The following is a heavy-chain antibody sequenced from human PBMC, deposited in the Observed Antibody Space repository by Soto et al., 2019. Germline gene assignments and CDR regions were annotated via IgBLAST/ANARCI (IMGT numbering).Heavy chain of an antibody. Sequence: GESLKISCKGSGYSFTSYWISWVRQMPGKGLEWMGRIDPSDSYTNYSPSFQGHVTISADKSISTAYLQWSSLKASDTAMYYWASTDLYHVVGATKDAFDIWGQGTMVTVSS. CDR1: GYSFTSYW. V-gene: IGHV5-10-1*01. J-gene: IGHJ3*02. CDR2: IDPSDSYT. D-gene: IGHD1-26*01. CDR3: ASTDLYHVVGATKDAFDI.